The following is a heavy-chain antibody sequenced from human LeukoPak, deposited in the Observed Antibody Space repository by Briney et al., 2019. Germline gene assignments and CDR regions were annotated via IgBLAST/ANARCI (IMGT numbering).Heavy chain of an antibody. D-gene: IGHD3-22*01. J-gene: IGHJ3*02. CDR2: IYYSGST. Sequence: SETLSLTCTVSGGSISSYYWNWIRQPPGKGLEWIGYIYYSGSTNYNPSLKSRVTISVDTSKNQFSLKLSSVTAAETAVYYCARHDPIISKIVGERAFDIWGQGTMVTVSS. CDR3: ARHDPIISKIVGERAFDI. CDR1: GGSISSYY. V-gene: IGHV4-59*08.